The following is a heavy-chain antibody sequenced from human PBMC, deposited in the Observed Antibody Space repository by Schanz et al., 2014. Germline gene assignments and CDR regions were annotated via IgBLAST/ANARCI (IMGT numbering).Heavy chain of an antibody. J-gene: IGHJ4*02. CDR1: GFNFDDYY. CDR2: INPDGSGK. V-gene: IGHV3-7*01. D-gene: IGHD7-27*01. CDR3: AKYGGELGVSFEY. Sequence: DVQLVESGGGLVQSGGSLRLSCAASGFNFDDYYMTWVRQAPGKGLESVAKINPDGSGKYYVDSVKGRFTISRDNAKNSLYLQMNSLRPEDTAVYYCAKYGGELGVSFEYWGQGTLVTVSS.